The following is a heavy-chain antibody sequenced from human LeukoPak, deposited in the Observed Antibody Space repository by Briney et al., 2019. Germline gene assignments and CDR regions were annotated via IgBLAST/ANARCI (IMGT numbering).Heavy chain of an antibody. CDR3: ARGLGSSGYYPMNY. V-gene: IGHV3-7*01. CDR2: IKQDGSEK. D-gene: IGHD3-22*01. J-gene: IGHJ4*02. CDR1: GFTFSSYW. Sequence: GGSLRLSCAASGFTFSSYWMSWVRQAPGKGLEWVANIKQDGSEKYYVDSVKGRFTISRDNAKNSLYLQMNSLRAEDTAVYYCARGLGSSGYYPMNYWGQGTLVTVSS.